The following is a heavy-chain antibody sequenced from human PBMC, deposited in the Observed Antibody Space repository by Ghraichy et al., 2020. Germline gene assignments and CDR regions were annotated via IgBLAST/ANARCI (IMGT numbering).Heavy chain of an antibody. CDR2: IHYSGST. V-gene: IGHV4-59*01. Sequence: SETLSLTCTVSGAPISYKYWNWVRQPPGKGLEWIGYIHYSGSTNYKSSLKSRVTISVDTSKNQFSLRLTSVTAADTAVYYCARSSGSSVYYYYGMVLWGQGTTVTVSS. D-gene: IGHD1-26*01. J-gene: IGHJ6*02. CDR3: ARSSGSSVYYYYGMVL. CDR1: GAPISYKY.